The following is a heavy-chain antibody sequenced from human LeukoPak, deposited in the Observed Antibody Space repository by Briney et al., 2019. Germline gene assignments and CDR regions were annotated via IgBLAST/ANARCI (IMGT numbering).Heavy chain of an antibody. CDR2: ISYDGSNK. Sequence: PGRSLRLSCAAYGFTFSSYAMHWVRQAPGKGLEWVAVISYDGSNKYYADSVKGRFTISRDNSKNTLYLQMNSLRAEDTAVYYCARDALYDFWSGYGVGYYYYYMDVWGKGTTVTVSS. D-gene: IGHD3-3*01. V-gene: IGHV3-30*01. CDR3: ARDALYDFWSGYGVGYYYYYMDV. CDR1: GFTFSSYA. J-gene: IGHJ6*03.